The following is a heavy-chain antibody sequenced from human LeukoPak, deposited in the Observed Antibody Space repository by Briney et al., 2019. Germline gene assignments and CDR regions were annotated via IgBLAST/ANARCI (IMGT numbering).Heavy chain of an antibody. Sequence: GGSLRLSCGASGFTFSSYSMNWVRQAPGKGLEWVANIKQDGSEKYYVDSVKGRFTISRDNAKNSLYLQMNSLRAEDTAVYYCARGVAGRLAFDIWGQGTMVTISS. CDR1: GFTFSSYS. CDR3: ARGVAGRLAFDI. J-gene: IGHJ3*02. D-gene: IGHD6-19*01. CDR2: IKQDGSEK. V-gene: IGHV3-7*01.